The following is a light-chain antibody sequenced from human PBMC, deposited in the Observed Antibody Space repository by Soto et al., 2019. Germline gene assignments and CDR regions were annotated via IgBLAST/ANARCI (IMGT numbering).Light chain of an antibody. J-gene: IGLJ2*01. Sequence: QSALTQPRSVSGSPGQSVTISCTGTSSDVGGYNYVSWYQQHPGKAPKLMIYDVSKRPSGVPDRLSGSKSGNTASLTISGLQAEDEGDYYCCLDAGSYHVVFGGGTKLTVL. V-gene: IGLV2-11*01. CDR3: CLDAGSYHVV. CDR1: SSDVGGYNY. CDR2: DVS.